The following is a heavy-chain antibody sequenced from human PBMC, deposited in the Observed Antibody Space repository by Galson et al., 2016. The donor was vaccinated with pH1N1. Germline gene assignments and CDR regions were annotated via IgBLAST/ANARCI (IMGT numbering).Heavy chain of an antibody. CDR2: ISPSGSTI. CDR1: GCTFSDYY. V-gene: IGHV3-11*04. Sequence: FTCAGSGCTFSDYYMSWIRQAPGKGLEWVSYISPSGSTIYYADSVKGRFTISRDNAKTSLYLQMHSLRSEDTAVYYVARELSCYPPCFYYYGMDVWGQGTTVTVSS. J-gene: IGHJ6*02. CDR3: ARELSCYPPCFYYYGMDV. D-gene: IGHD5-12*01.